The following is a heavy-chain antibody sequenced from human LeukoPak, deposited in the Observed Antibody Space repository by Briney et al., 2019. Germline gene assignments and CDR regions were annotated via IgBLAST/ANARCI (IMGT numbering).Heavy chain of an antibody. Sequence: GGSLRLSCAASGFTFSSYSMNWVRQAPGKGLEWVSSIGSSSSYIYYADPVKGRFTISRDNAKNSLYLQMNSLRAEDTAVYYCARASTVGDDAFDIWGQGTMVTVSS. D-gene: IGHD3-16*01. CDR1: GFTFSSYS. CDR3: ARASTVGDDAFDI. CDR2: IGSSSSYI. V-gene: IGHV3-21*01. J-gene: IGHJ3*02.